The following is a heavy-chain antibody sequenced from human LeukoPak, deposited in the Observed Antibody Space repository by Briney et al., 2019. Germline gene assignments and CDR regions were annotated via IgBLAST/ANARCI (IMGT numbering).Heavy chain of an antibody. D-gene: IGHD3-22*01. V-gene: IGHV3-74*01. Sequence: PGGSLRLSCAASGFTFSSYWMHWVRHVPGKGRVWVSRINSDGSSTTYADSVKGRFTISRDNAKNTLYLQMNSLRAEDMAVYYCARVDSSGYLSGSPPALDYWGQGTLVTVSS. CDR1: GFTFSSYW. CDR2: INSDGSST. CDR3: ARVDSSGYLSGSPPALDY. J-gene: IGHJ4*02.